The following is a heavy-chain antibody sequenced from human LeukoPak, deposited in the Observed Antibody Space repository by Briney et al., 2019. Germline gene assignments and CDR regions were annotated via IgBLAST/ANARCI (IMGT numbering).Heavy chain of an antibody. CDR2: ISSSSSYI. V-gene: IGHV3-21*04. Sequence: GGSLRLSCAASGFTFSSYSMNWVRQAPGKGLEWVSSISSSSSYIYYADSVKGRFTISRDNAKNSLYLQMNSLRAEDTAVYYCAKGISGSCYTGLGFWGQGTLVTASS. CDR3: AKGISGSCYTGLGF. J-gene: IGHJ4*02. CDR1: GFTFSSYS. D-gene: IGHD2-2*02.